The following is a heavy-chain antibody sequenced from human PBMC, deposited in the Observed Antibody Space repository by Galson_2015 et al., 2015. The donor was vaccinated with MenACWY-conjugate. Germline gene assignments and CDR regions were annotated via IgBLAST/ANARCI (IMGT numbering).Heavy chain of an antibody. J-gene: IGHJ4*02. Sequence: SLRLSCAASGFTFSSYDMHWVRQAPGKGLEWVTFISYDGNNQYYADSVKGRFTISRDNSKNTLYLQMNSLRAEDTAVYYCAKKYCSGGTCCFDFWGQGSLVTVSS. CDR3: AKKYCSGGTCCFDF. D-gene: IGHD2-15*01. CDR2: ISYDGNNQ. V-gene: IGHV3-30*18. CDR1: GFTFSSYD.